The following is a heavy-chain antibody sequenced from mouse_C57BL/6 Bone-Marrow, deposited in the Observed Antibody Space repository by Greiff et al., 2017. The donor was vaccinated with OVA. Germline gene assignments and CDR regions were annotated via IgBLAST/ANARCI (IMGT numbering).Heavy chain of an antibody. V-gene: IGHV5-12*01. J-gene: IGHJ1*03. CDR3: ARHGGYYALLYCDV. Sequence: VMLVESGGGLVQPGGSLKLSCAASGFTFSDYYMYWVRQTPEKRLEWVAYLSNGGGSTYYPDTVKGRFTISRDNAKNTLYLQMSRLKSEDTAMYYCARHGGYYALLYCDVWGTGTTVTVSS. CDR1: GFTFSDYY. D-gene: IGHD2-3*01. CDR2: LSNGGGST.